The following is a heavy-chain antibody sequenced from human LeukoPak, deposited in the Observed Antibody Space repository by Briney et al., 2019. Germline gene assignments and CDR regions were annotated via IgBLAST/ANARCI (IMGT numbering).Heavy chain of an antibody. V-gene: IGHV3-30*02. J-gene: IGHJ6*03. D-gene: IGHD6-6*01. CDR2: IRYDGSNK. CDR1: GFTFSSYG. CDR3: AKIPIAARPGSYYYYYMDV. Sequence: GSLRLSCAASGFTFSSYGMHWVRQAPGKGLEWVAFIRYDGSNKYYADSVRGRFTISRDNSKNTLYLQMNSLRAEDTAVYYCAKIPIAARPGSYYYYYMDVWGKGTTVTVSS.